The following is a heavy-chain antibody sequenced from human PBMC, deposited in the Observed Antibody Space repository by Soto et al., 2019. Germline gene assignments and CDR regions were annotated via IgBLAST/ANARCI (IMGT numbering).Heavy chain of an antibody. CDR3: GKERRGSGWSVCNF. J-gene: IGHJ4*02. D-gene: IGHD6-19*01. CDR1: GFTFRDYA. CDR2: ISGNGNSA. Sequence: GGSLRLSCAASGFTFRDYAMNWVRLSPGKGPEWVSDISGNGNSARYADSVKGRFTISRDNSKDTLYLQMNSLRVDDTAVYYCGKERRGSGWSVCNFWGQGSLVTVS. V-gene: IGHV3-23*01.